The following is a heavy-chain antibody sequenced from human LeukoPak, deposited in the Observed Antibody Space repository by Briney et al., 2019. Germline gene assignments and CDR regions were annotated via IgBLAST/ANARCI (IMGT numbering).Heavy chain of an antibody. CDR2: INPNSGAT. CDR3: ARVRIAARRGPYNWFDP. D-gene: IGHD6-6*01. J-gene: IGHJ5*02. Sequence: ASVKVSCKASGYTFTGYYMHWVRQAPGQGLEWMGWINPNSGATNYAQKFQGRVTMTRDTSISTAYMELSRLRSDDTAVYYCARVRIAARRGPYNWFDPWGQGTLVTVSS. V-gene: IGHV1-2*02. CDR1: GYTFTGYY.